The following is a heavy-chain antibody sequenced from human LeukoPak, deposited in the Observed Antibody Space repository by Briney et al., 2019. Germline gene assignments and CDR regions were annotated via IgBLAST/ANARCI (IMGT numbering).Heavy chain of an antibody. Sequence: PGGSLRLSCAASGFTFSSYAMSWVRQAPGKGLEWVSAISGSGGSTYYADSVKGRFTISRDNSKHILLLQMTTLRAEDTAVYYCAKRHDDSPAFDVWGQGTMVTVSS. CDR1: GFTFSSYA. CDR2: ISGSGGST. V-gene: IGHV3-23*01. CDR3: AKRHDDSPAFDV. J-gene: IGHJ3*01. D-gene: IGHD3-22*01.